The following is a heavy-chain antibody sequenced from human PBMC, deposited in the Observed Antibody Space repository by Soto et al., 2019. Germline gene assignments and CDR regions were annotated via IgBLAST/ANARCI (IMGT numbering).Heavy chain of an antibody. Sequence: EVQILESGGGLVQPGGSLRLSCAASGFPFSNYAMAWVRQAPGKGLEWVSAISGTTGHAFYADSVKDRFTISRDNSKNTLYLQMDSLRAEDTAVYHCARAPSAYIWGSYLRYYEYWGQGTLVTVSS. D-gene: IGHD3-16*01. CDR3: ARAPSAYIWGSYLRYYEY. J-gene: IGHJ4*02. V-gene: IGHV3-23*01. CDR2: ISGTTGHA. CDR1: GFPFSNYA.